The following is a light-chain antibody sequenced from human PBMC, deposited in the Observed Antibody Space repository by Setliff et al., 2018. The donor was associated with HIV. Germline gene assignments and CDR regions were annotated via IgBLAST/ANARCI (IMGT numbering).Light chain of an antibody. CDR1: SSGVGSYNL. J-gene: IGLJ2*01. Sequence: QSVLTQPASVSGSPGQSITISCTGTSSGVGSYNLVSWYQQHPGKAPKLMIYEVSKRPSGVSNRFSGSKSDNTASLTISGLQAEDEADYYCCSYAGTSTHVVFGGGTKVTVL. CDR3: CSYAGTSTHVV. CDR2: EVS. V-gene: IGLV2-23*02.